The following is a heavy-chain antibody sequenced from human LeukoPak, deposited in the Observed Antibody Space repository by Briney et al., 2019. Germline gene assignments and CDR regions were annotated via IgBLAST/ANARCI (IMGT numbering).Heavy chain of an antibody. D-gene: IGHD2/OR15-2a*01. CDR2: ISSSGSTI. CDR3: ARETDSTLFDY. J-gene: IGHJ4*02. CDR1: GFTFSTFA. V-gene: IGHV3-48*03. Sequence: PGGSLRLSCAASGFTFSTFAMIWVRQAPGKGLEWLSYISSSGSTIYYADSAKGRFTISRDNAKNSVYLQMNSLRAEDTAVYYCARETDSTLFDYWGQGTLVTVSS.